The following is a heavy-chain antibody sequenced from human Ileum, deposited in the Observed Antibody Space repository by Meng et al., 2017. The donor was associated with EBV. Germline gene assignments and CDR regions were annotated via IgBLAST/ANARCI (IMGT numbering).Heavy chain of an antibody. V-gene: IGHV3-74*01. CDR1: GFTLSSYW. CDR2: INPDGSVI. Sequence: EVQVMWPGVGLVQPGGSLSLSCAASGFTLSSYWVHWVRQAPGKGLVWVSRINPDGSVINYADSVKGRFTISRDNAKNTVYLQMNNLRADDTAVYYCAKDCFGDKDSWGQGTLVTVSS. CDR3: AKDCFGDKDS. D-gene: IGHD2-21*01. J-gene: IGHJ4*02.